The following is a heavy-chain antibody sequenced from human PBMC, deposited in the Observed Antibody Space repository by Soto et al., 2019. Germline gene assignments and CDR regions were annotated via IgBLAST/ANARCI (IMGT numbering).Heavy chain of an antibody. CDR2: INHSGST. J-gene: IGHJ6*02. CDR1: GGSFSGYY. V-gene: IGHV4-34*01. D-gene: IGHD3-22*01. CDR3: ARSSSSGYYYGYYGMDV. Sequence: SETLSLTCAVYGGSFSGYYWSWIRQPPGKGLEWIGEINHSGSTNYNPSLKSRVTISVDTSNNQFSLKLSSVTAADTAVYYCARSSSSGYYYGYYGMDVWGQGTTVT.